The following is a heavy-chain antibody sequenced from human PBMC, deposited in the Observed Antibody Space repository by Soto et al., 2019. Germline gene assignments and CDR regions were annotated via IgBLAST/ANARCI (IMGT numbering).Heavy chain of an antibody. CDR1: XFTFTSYW. V-gene: IGHV5-51*01. Sequence: GESLNISCKGSXFTFTSYWIALVRQMPGKGLEWMGIISPPDSDTRYSPSFQGQVTISVDKSSSTAFLQWGSLRASDTAMYYCTIFDYQDSVDFHYHLDVWATGTTVPVSS. CDR3: TIFDYQDSVDFHYHLDV. D-gene: IGHD1-26*01. CDR2: ISPPDSDT. J-gene: IGHJ6*03.